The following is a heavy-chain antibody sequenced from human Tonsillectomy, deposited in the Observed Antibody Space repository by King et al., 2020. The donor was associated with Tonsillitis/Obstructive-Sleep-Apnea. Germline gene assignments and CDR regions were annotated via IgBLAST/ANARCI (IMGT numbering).Heavy chain of an antibody. CDR3: ARELTVLLGIVHDGIQI. Sequence: QLVQSGAEVKKPGASVKVSCKASGYTFTDYYMHWVRQAPGQGLEWMGRINPHSGGTNYAQKFQGRVTVTRDTSTNTAYMDLSRLSSDDTAVYYCARELTVLLGIVHDGIQIWGQGTKVTVSS. CDR1: GYTFTDYY. V-gene: IGHV1-2*06. CDR2: INPHSGGT. D-gene: IGHD3-10*01. J-gene: IGHJ3*02.